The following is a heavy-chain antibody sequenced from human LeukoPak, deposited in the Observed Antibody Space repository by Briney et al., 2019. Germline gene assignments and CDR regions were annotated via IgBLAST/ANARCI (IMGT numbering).Heavy chain of an antibody. D-gene: IGHD2-2*01. V-gene: IGHV3-30*18. CDR1: GFTFSSYG. Sequence: GRSLRLSCAAYGFTFSSYGMHWVRQAPGKGLEWVAVISYDGSNKYYADSVKGRFTISRGNSTNTLYLQMNSLRAEDTAVYYCAKDLSASVFDYWGQGTLVTVSS. J-gene: IGHJ4*02. CDR2: ISYDGSNK. CDR3: AKDLSASVFDY.